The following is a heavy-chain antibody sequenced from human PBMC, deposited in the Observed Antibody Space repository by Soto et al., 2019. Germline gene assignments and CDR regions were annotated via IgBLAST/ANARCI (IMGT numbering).Heavy chain of an antibody. D-gene: IGHD6-13*01. CDR1: GVTVCSYG. CDR2: IWYDGSNK. Sequence: HGGSPRICCAACGVTVCSYGMDGVRQAPGKGLEWVAVIWYDGSNKYYADSVKGRFTISRDNSKNTLYLQMNSLRAEDTAVYYCARDRGSSWPFDYWGQGTLVTVSS. CDR3: ARDRGSSWPFDY. J-gene: IGHJ4*02. V-gene: IGHV3-33*01.